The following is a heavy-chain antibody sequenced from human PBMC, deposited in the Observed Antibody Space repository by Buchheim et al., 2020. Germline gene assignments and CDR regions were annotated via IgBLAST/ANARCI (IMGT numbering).Heavy chain of an antibody. CDR1: GGSISSGDYY. D-gene: IGHD3-10*01. J-gene: IGHJ5*02. CDR2: IYYSGST. CDR3: AREEITSGIITRNWFDP. Sequence: QVQLQESGPGLVKPSQTLSLTCTASGGSISSGDYYWSWIRQPPGKGLEWIGYIYYSGSTYYNPSLKRRVTISVDKYKHQFSLKLSSVTAADTAVYYCAREEITSGIITRNWFDPWGQGTL. V-gene: IGHV4-30-4*01.